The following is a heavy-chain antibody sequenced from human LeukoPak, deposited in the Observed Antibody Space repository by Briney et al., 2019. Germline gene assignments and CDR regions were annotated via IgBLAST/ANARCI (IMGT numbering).Heavy chain of an antibody. D-gene: IGHD1-26*01. J-gene: IGHJ4*02. CDR3: ARLIVGAPRDFDY. CDR1: GYTFTGYY. CDR2: NNPNSGGT. V-gene: IGHV1-2*02. Sequence: ASVKVSCKASGYTFTGYYMHWVRQAPGQGLEWMGWNNPNSGGTNYAQKFQGRVTMTRDTSISTAYMELSRLRSDDTAVYYCARLIVGAPRDFDYWGQGTLVTVSS.